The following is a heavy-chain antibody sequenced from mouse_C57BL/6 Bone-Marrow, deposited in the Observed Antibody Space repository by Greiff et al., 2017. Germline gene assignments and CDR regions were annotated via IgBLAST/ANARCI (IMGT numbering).Heavy chain of an antibody. CDR2: IDPSDSYT. J-gene: IGHJ2*01. V-gene: IGHV1-59*01. CDR3: ARVVHDDGSSYDYFDY. CDR1: GYTFTSYW. D-gene: IGHD1-1*01. Sequence: VQLQQPGAELVRPGTSVQLSCKASGYTFTSYWMTWVKQRPGQGLEWIGVIDPSDSYTNYNQKFKGKATLTVSTSSSTAYMQLSSRTSEDSAVYYCARVVHDDGSSYDYFDYWGQGTTLTVSS.